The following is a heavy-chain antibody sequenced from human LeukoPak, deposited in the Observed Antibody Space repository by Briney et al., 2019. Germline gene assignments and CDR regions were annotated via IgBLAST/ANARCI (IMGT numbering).Heavy chain of an antibody. J-gene: IGHJ4*02. Sequence: GGSLRLPCAASGFTFSSYSMNWVRQAPGKGLEWVSSISSSSSYIYYADSVKGRFTISRDNAKNSLYLQMNSLRAEDTAVYYCARGGRGAVTTNSYFDYWGQGTLVTVSS. CDR1: GFTFSSYS. V-gene: IGHV3-21*01. CDR3: ARGGRGAVTTNSYFDY. CDR2: ISSSSSYI. D-gene: IGHD4-17*01.